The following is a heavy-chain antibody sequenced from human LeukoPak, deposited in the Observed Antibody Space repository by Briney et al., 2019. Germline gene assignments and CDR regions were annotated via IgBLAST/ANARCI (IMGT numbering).Heavy chain of an antibody. CDR1: GGSISSGGYP. J-gene: IGHJ3*02. CDR3: ASTTFYDILTGYYSDAFDI. Sequence: SQTLSLTCAVSGGSISSGGYPWSWIRQPPGKGLEWIGYIYHSGSTYYNPSLKSRVTISVDRSKNQFSLKLSSVTAADTAVYYCASTTFYDILTGYYSDAFDIWGQGTMVTVSS. D-gene: IGHD3-9*01. V-gene: IGHV4-30-2*01. CDR2: IYHSGST.